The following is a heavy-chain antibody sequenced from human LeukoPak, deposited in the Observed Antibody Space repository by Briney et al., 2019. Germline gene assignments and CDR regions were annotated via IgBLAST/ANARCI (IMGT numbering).Heavy chain of an antibody. CDR2: INHSGST. D-gene: IGHD1-26*01. CDR3: ARTHRRSGSYLVFDI. V-gene: IGHV4-34*01. J-gene: IGHJ3*02. CDR1: GGSFSGYY. Sequence: SETLSLTCAVYGGSFSGYYWSWIRQPPGKGLEWIGEINHSGSTNYNPSLKSRVTISVDTSKNQFSLKLSSVTAADTAVHYCARTHRRSGSYLVFDIWGQGTMVTVSS.